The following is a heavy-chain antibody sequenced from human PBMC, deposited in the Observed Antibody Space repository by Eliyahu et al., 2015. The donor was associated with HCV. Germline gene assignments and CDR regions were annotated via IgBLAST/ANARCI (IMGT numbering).Heavy chain of an antibody. Sequence: QLQLQESGPGLVKPSXTLSLTCTVSGGXISSSSYYWGWIRQPPGKGLEWIGSIYYSGSTYYNPSLKSRVTISVDTSKNQFSLKLSSVTAADTAVYYCARDLRAVARFDYWGQGTLVTVSS. J-gene: IGHJ4*02. V-gene: IGHV4-39*07. CDR2: IYYSGST. CDR3: ARDLRAVARFDY. CDR1: GGXISSSSYY. D-gene: IGHD6-19*01.